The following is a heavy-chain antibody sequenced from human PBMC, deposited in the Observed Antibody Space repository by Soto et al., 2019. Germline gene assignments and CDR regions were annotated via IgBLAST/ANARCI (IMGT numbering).Heavy chain of an antibody. CDR3: ARERVAAAGRNYYDYGMDV. CDR2: IYYSGST. J-gene: IGHJ6*02. V-gene: IGHV4-31*03. CDR1: GGSISSGGYY. Sequence: SETLSLTCTVSGGSISSGGYYWSWIRQHPGKGLEWIGYIYYSGSTYYNPSLKSRVTISVDTSKNQLSLKLSSVTAADTAVYYCARERVAAAGRNYYDYGMDVWVHGTTVTVS. D-gene: IGHD6-13*01.